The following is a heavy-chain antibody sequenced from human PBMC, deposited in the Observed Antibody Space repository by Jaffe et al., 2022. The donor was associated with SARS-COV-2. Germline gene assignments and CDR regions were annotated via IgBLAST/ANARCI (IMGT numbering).Heavy chain of an antibody. J-gene: IGHJ6*03. CDR1: GYSFTSYW. CDR2: IYPGDSDT. CDR3: ARQNLDIVATIGLYYYYMDV. D-gene: IGHD5-12*01. V-gene: IGHV5-51*01. Sequence: EVQLVQSGAEVKKPGESLKISCKGSGYSFTSYWIGWVRQMPGKGLEWMGIIYPGDSDTRYSPSFQGQVTISADKSISTAYLQWSSLKASDTAMYYCARQNLDIVATIGLYYYYMDVWGKGTTVTVSS.